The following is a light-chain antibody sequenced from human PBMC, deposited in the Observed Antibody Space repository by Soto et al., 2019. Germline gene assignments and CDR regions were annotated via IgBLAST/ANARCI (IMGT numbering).Light chain of an antibody. Sequence: NFMLTQPHSVSASPGKTVTISCTRSSGSIVSNYVQWYRQRPGSSPTTLIYENNERPSAVPDRFSGSIDLSSNSASLTISGLKTEDEADYYCQSYDRTNQVFGGGTKLTVL. CDR2: ENN. CDR3: QSYDRTNQV. V-gene: IGLV6-57*01. J-gene: IGLJ3*02. CDR1: SGSIVSNY.